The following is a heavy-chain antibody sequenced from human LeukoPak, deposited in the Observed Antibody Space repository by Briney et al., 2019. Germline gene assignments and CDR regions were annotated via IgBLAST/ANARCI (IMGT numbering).Heavy chain of an antibody. Sequence: GGSLRLSCAASGFTFSSYGMSWVRQAPGKGLEWVSGIGGSGVSTYYADSVKGRFAISRDNSKNTLYLQMNSLRAEDTAVYYCARGGAGTYYGMDVWGQGTTVTVSS. CDR1: GFTFSSYG. CDR3: ARGGAGTYYGMDV. CDR2: IGGSGVST. J-gene: IGHJ6*02. D-gene: IGHD6-19*01. V-gene: IGHV3-23*01.